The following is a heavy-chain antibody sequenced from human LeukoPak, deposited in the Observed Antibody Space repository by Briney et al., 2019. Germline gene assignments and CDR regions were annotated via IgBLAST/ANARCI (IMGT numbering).Heavy chain of an antibody. D-gene: IGHD3-10*01. V-gene: IGHV3-30-3*01. J-gene: IGHJ3*02. Sequence: GGSLRLSRAASGFTFSSYAMHWVRQAPGKGLEWVAVISYDGSNKYYADSVKGRFTISRDNSKNTLYLQMNSLRAEDTAVYYCARGRFGELYDAFDIWGQGTMVTVSS. CDR2: ISYDGSNK. CDR1: GFTFSSYA. CDR3: ARGRFGELYDAFDI.